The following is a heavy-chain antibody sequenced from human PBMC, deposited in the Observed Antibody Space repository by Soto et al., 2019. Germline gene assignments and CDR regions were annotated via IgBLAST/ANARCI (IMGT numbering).Heavy chain of an antibody. D-gene: IGHD5-18*01. CDR2: INPSGGST. Sequence: ASVKVSCKASGYTFTSYYMHWVRQAPGQGLEWMGIINPSGGSTSYAQKFQGRVTMTRDTFTSTVYMELSSLRSEDTAVYYCATVDTAMEPTDYWGQGTLVTVSS. CDR3: ATVDTAMEPTDY. J-gene: IGHJ4*02. CDR1: GYTFTSYY. V-gene: IGHV1-46*01.